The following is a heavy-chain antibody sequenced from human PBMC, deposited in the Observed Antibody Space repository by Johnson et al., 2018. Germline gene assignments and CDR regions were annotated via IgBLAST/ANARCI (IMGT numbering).Heavy chain of an antibody. D-gene: IGHD2-15*01. CDR3: AGDPSRGFSWSYYMEA. CDR2: ISGSSAKI. CDR1: GCTLSGSV. J-gene: IGHJ6*03. V-gene: IGHV3-48*01. Sequence: VQLVQSGGGVAQPGRSLRLSCAASGCTLSGSVIDWVRQAPGKGLEWVSYISGSSAKIEYADSVKGRFTISRDNAKNSLYLQMDSLRVDDTAINYCAGDPSRGFSWSYYMEAGGKGTTVTVSS.